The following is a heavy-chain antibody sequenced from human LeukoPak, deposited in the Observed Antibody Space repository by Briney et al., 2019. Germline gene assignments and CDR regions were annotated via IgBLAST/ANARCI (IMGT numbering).Heavy chain of an antibody. CDR1: GGSISSGGYY. J-gene: IGHJ4*02. Sequence: SETLSLTCTVSGGSISSGGYYWSWIRQPPGKGLEWIGYIYHSGSIYYNPSLKSRVTISVDRSKNQFSLKLSSVTAADTAVYYCARSPPDLMGDFWGSYYFDYWGQGTLVTVSS. D-gene: IGHD3-3*01. V-gene: IGHV4-30-2*01. CDR3: ARSPPDLMGDFWGSYYFDY. CDR2: IYHSGSI.